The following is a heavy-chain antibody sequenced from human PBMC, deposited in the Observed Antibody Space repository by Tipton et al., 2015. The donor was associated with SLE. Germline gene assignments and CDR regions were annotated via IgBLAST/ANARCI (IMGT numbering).Heavy chain of an antibody. CDR3: ARGTRDDLLTGNLNRFDP. J-gene: IGHJ5*02. D-gene: IGHD3-9*01. Sequence: TLSLTCTVSGGSISSHYWSWIRQPPGKGLEWIAYIYTSGSTNYNPSLKSRVTISVDTSKNQFSLKLSSVTAADTAVYYCARGTRDDLLTGNLNRFDPWGQGSLVTVSS. V-gene: IGHV4-4*08. CDR1: GGSISSHY. CDR2: IYTSGST.